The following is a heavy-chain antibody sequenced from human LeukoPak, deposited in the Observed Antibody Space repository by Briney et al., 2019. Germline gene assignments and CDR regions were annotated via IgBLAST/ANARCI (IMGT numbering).Heavy chain of an antibody. CDR2: VTSKTNSYAT. V-gene: IGHV3-73*01. Sequence: GGSLRLSCAASGFTFSGFIIHWVRQAPGKGLEWIGRVTSKTNSYATAYAASVKGRFTVSRDDSKKTAYLQMNSLKTEDTAVYFCAAGITLVRGGTFDIWGQGTMVIVSS. D-gene: IGHD3-10*01. CDR1: GFTFSGFI. J-gene: IGHJ3*02. CDR3: AAGITLVRGGTFDI.